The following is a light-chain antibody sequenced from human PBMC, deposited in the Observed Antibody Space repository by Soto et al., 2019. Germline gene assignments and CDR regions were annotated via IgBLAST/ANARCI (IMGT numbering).Light chain of an antibody. CDR2: GAS. J-gene: IGKJ3*01. CDR1: QSVSNSY. CDR3: QQYGGSPPFT. V-gene: IGKV3-20*01. Sequence: EIVLTQSPGTLSLSPGERATLSCMASQSVSNSYLAWYQQKPGQAPRLLIYGASSRATGIPDRFSGSGSGTDFTLTISRLEPDDFAVYYCQQYGGSPPFTVGPGTKVYIK.